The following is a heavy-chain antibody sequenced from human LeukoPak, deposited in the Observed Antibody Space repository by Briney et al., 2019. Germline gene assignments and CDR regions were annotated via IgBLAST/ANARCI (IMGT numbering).Heavy chain of an antibody. Sequence: GESLKISCKGSGYSFTSYWIGWVRQMPGKGLEWMGIIYPGDSDTRYSPSFQGQVTISADKSISTAYLQWSSLKASDTAMYYCARKNYYGSGSYSHTFDYWGQGTLVTVSS. CDR1: GYSFTSYW. V-gene: IGHV5-51*01. J-gene: IGHJ4*02. D-gene: IGHD3-10*01. CDR3: ARKNYYGSGSYSHTFDY. CDR2: IYPGDSDT.